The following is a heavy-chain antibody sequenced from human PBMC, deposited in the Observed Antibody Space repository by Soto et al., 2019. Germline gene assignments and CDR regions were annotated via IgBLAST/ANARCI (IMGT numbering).Heavy chain of an antibody. CDR1: GFTVSSNY. CDR3: ARDLKNYYDFWSGSPLGMDV. Sequence: GGSLRLSCAASGFTVSSNYMRWVRQAPGKGLEWVSVIYSGGSTYYADSVKGRFTISRDNSKNTLYLQMNSLRAEDTAVYYCARDLKNYYDFWSGSPLGMDVWGQGTTVTVSS. J-gene: IGHJ6*02. D-gene: IGHD3-3*01. V-gene: IGHV3-66*01. CDR2: IYSGGST.